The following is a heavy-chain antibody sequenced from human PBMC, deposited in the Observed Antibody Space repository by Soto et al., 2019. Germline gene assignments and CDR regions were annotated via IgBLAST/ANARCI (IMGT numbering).Heavy chain of an antibody. CDR3: GRRAETNGWNGFGADKYYFDF. CDR1: GGSFSGYY. CDR2: INHSGST. V-gene: IGHV4-34*01. Sequence: PSETLSLTCAVYGGSFSGYYWSWIRQPPGRGLEWIGEINHSGSTNYNPSLKSRVTISVDTSKNQFSLKLSSVTAEDTAVYYCGRRAETNGWNGFGADKYYFDFWGQGTLVTVPS. D-gene: IGHD1-1*01. J-gene: IGHJ4*02.